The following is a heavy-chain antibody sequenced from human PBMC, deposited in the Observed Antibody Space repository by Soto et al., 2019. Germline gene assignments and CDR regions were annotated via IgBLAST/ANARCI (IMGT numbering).Heavy chain of an antibody. CDR3: ARHYDSSGFSWDEPPP. Sequence: SVKVSCKASGGTFSSYAISWVRQAPGQGLEWMGGIIPIFGTANYAQKFQGRVTITADKSTSTAYMELSSPRSEDTALYYCARHYDSSGFSWDEPPPWGQGTPVTVSS. CDR2: IIPIFGTA. D-gene: IGHD3-22*01. J-gene: IGHJ5*02. V-gene: IGHV1-69*06. CDR1: GGTFSSYA.